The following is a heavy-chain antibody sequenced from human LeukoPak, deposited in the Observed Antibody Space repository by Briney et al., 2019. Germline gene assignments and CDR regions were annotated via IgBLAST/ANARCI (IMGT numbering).Heavy chain of an antibody. V-gene: IGHV4-59*13. CDR2: IYSSGST. D-gene: IGHD2-15*01. CDR3: ARSRRYCSGGSCYSDWDFDL. Sequence: PSETLSLTCTVSGGSINTYYWNWIRPPPGKGLEWIGYIYSSGSTYYNPSLKSRLIMSVDTSKNQFSLKLSSVTAADTAVYYCARSRRYCSGGSCYSDWDFDLWGRGTLVAVS. CDR1: GGSINTYY. J-gene: IGHJ2*01.